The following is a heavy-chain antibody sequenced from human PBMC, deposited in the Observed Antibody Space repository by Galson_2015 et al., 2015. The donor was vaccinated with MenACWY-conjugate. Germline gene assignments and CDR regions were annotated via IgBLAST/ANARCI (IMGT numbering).Heavy chain of an antibody. CDR3: ARRIDYHPSY. Sequence: SVKVSCKASGYTFTKYSMHWVRQAPGQGLEWMGIINPGGGITTYSQKLQGRVTMTKDASTSTVYMELSSLRSEDTAVYYCARRIDYHPSYWYQGTLV. J-gene: IGHJ4*02. D-gene: IGHD4-11*01. V-gene: IGHV1-46*04. CDR1: GYTFTKYS. CDR2: INPGGGIT.